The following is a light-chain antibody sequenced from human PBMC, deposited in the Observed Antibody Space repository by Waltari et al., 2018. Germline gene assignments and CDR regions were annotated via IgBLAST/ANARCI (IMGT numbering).Light chain of an antibody. CDR3: QQYYGYPRT. Sequence: AIRMTQSPSSFSASTGDSVTITCRASQGISSYLAWYQQKPGKAPKLLIYAASTLQSGVPSRFSGSGSGTDFTLTISCLQSEDFATYYCQQYYGYPRTFGQGTKVEIK. V-gene: IGKV1-8*01. J-gene: IGKJ1*01. CDR1: QGISSY. CDR2: AAS.